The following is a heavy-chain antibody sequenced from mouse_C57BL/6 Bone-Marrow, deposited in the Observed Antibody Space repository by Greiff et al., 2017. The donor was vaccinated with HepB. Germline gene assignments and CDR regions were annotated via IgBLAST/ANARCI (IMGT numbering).Heavy chain of an antibody. CDR2: IRNKANGYTT. D-gene: IGHD1-1*01. Sequence: EVKLMESGGGLVQPGGSLSLSCAASGFTFTDYYMSWVRQPPGKALEWLGFIRNKANGYTTEYSASVKGRFTISRDNSQSILYLQMNALRAEDSATYCCARSPHYGSSFFDYWGQGTTLTVSS. V-gene: IGHV7-3*01. CDR3: ARSPHYGSSFFDY. CDR1: GFTFTDYY. J-gene: IGHJ2*01.